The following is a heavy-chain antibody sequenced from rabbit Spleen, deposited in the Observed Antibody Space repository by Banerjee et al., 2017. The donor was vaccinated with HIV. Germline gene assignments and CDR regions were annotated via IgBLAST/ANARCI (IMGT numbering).Heavy chain of an antibody. CDR2: IYNGDGST. J-gene: IGHJ6*01. CDR3: VRDPGYTGYDF. CDR1: GFSFSNSYW. V-gene: IGHV1S40*01. Sequence: QSLEESGGDLVKPGASLTLTCTASGFSFSNSYWICWVRQAPGKGLEWIACIYNGDGSTYYASWAKGRFTISKTSSTTVTLQLTSLTAADTAMYFCVRDPGYTGYDFWGQGTLVTVS. D-gene: IGHD7-1*01.